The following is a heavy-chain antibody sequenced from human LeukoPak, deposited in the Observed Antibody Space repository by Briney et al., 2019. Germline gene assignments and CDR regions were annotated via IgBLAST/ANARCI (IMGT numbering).Heavy chain of an antibody. Sequence: ASVKVSCKASGYTFTGYYMHWVLQAPGQALEWMGWINPNSGGTNYAQKFQGRVTMTRDTSISTAYMELSRLRSDDTAVYYCARGRLVRWYFDYWGQGTLVTVSS. CDR1: GYTFTGYY. J-gene: IGHJ4*02. CDR2: INPNSGGT. V-gene: IGHV1-2*02. CDR3: ARGRLVRWYFDY. D-gene: IGHD6-19*01.